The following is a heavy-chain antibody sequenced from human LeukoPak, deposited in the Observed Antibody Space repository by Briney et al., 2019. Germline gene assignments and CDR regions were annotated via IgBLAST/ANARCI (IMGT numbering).Heavy chain of an antibody. CDR3: ARDDRGRFDP. J-gene: IGHJ5*02. CDR1: GGSISSGGYS. D-gene: IGHD3-16*01. V-gene: IGHV4-30-2*01. CDR2: IYHSGST. Sequence: SQTLSLTCAVSGGSISSGGYSWSWIRQPPGKGLEWIGYIYHSGSTYYNPSLKSRVTISVDRSKNQFSLKQSSVTAADTAVYYCARDDRGRFDPWGQGTLVTVSS.